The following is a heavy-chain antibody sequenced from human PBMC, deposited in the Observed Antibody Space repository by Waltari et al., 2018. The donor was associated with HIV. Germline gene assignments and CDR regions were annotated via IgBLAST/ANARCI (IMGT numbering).Heavy chain of an antibody. CDR2: IYGSGST. CDR3: ARQPAGGFCSGVRCYSGFDY. J-gene: IGHJ4*02. V-gene: IGHV4-59*08. CDR1: GDSISSYY. D-gene: IGHD2-15*01. Sequence: QVQLQESCPGLVKPSETLSLTCTVPGDSISSYYWSWIRQSPGKGLEWIGFIYGSGSTTYNPSLKSRVAISVDASNNQFSLKLTSVTASDTAVYYCARQPAGGFCSGVRCYSGFDYWGQGTPVTVSS.